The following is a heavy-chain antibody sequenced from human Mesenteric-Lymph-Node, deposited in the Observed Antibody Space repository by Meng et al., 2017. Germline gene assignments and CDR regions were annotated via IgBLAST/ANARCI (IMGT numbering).Heavy chain of an antibody. V-gene: IGHV1-2*06. CDR2: INPNSGGT. J-gene: IGHJ4*02. D-gene: IGHD2-2*01. CDR3: AREGTSTSCHFDY. CDR1: GYTFTGYY. Sequence: ASVKVSCKASGYTFTGYYMHWVRQAPGQGLEWMGRINPNSGGTNYAQKFQGRVTMTRDTSISTAYMELSRLRSDDTAVYYCAREGTSTSCHFDYWGQGTLVTVSS.